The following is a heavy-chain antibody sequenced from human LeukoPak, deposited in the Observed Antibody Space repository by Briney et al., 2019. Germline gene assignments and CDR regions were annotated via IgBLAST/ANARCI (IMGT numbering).Heavy chain of an antibody. CDR2: ISSTGSAM. CDR1: GFTFSDYY. Sequence: GGSLRLSCAASGFTFSDYYMNWIRQAPGRGLEWLSYISSTGSAMYYADSVKGRFTISRDNAKNSLYLQMNSLRAEDTAVYYCATDSSGYFGPWGQGTLVTVSS. V-gene: IGHV3-11*01. J-gene: IGHJ5*02. CDR3: ATDSSGYFGP. D-gene: IGHD3-22*01.